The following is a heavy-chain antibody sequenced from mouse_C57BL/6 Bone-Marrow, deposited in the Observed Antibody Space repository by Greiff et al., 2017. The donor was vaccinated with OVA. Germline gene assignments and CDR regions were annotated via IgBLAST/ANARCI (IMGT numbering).Heavy chain of an antibody. CDR3: ATGDGYYFDY. V-gene: IGHV5-17*01. CDR1: GFTFSDYG. Sequence: EVHLVESGGGLVQPGGSLKLSCAASGFTFSDYGMHWVRQAPEKGLEWVAYISSGSSTIYYADTVKGRFTISRDNAKNTLFLQMTSLRSEDTAMYYCATGDGYYFDYWGQGTTLTVSS. J-gene: IGHJ2*01. CDR2: ISSGSSTI. D-gene: IGHD2-3*01.